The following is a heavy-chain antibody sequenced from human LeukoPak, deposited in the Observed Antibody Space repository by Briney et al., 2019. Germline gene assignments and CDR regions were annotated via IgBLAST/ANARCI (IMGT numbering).Heavy chain of an antibody. CDR2: ISYDGSNK. J-gene: IGHJ4*02. CDR3: AKDDYYDTSGYRD. CDR1: GFTFSSYG. V-gene: IGHV3-30*18. Sequence: PGGSLRPSCAASGFTFSSYGMHWVRQAPGKGLEWVAVISYDGSNKYYADSVKGRFTISRDNSKNTLYLQMNSLRAEDTAVYYCAKDDYYDTSGYRDWGQGTLVTVSS. D-gene: IGHD3-22*01.